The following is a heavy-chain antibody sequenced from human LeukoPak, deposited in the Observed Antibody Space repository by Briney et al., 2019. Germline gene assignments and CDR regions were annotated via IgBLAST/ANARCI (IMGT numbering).Heavy chain of an antibody. CDR3: AISIIADPNFDY. D-gene: IGHD6-13*01. J-gene: IGHJ4*02. V-gene: IGHV4-34*01. CDR1: GGSFSGYY. CDR2: INHSGST. Sequence: SETLSLTCAVYGGSFSGYYWSWIRQPPGKGLEWIGKINHSGSTNYNPSLKSRVTISVDTSKNQFSLKLSSVTAADTAVYYCAISIIADPNFDYWGQGTLVTVSS.